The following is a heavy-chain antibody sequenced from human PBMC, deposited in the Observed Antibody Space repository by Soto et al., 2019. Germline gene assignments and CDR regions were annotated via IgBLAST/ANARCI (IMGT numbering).Heavy chain of an antibody. CDR1: GFTFSSYA. V-gene: IGHV3-30-3*01. CDR2: ISYDGSNK. CDR3: ARELAAATCFDP. D-gene: IGHD6-13*01. J-gene: IGHJ5*02. Sequence: ESVGGVVQPGRSLRLSCAASGFTFSSYAMHWVRQAPGKGLEWVAVISYDGSNKYYADSVKGRFTISRDNSKNTLYLQMNSLRAEDTAVYYCARELAAATCFDPWGQGTLVTVSS.